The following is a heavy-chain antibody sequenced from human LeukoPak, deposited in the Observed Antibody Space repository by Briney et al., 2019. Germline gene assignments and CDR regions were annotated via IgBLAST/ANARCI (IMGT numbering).Heavy chain of an antibody. CDR2: VKSKTDGGTI. J-gene: IGHJ4*02. V-gene: IGHV3-15*01. D-gene: IGHD1-26*01. Sequence: PGRSLRLSCAASGFSFSDYGMHWVRQTPGKGLEWVARVKSKTDGGTIDYAAPVKGRFTISRDDSENTLYLQMNSLSTEDTALYYCTTYSRGASDYWGQGTLVTVSS. CDR1: GFSFSDYG. CDR3: TTYSRGASDY.